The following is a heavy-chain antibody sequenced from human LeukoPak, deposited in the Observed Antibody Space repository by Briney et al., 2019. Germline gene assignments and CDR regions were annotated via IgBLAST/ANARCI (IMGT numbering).Heavy chain of an antibody. Sequence: GGSLRLSCAASGFTFDDYAMHWVRQAPGKGLEWVSGISWNSGSIGYADSVKGRFTISRDNAKNSLYLQMNSLRAEDMALYYCAKDISRGSYTIGYYFDYWGQGTQVTVSS. CDR3: AKDISRGSYTIGYYFDY. CDR2: ISWNSGSI. CDR1: GFTFDDYA. D-gene: IGHD1-26*01. V-gene: IGHV3-9*03. J-gene: IGHJ4*02.